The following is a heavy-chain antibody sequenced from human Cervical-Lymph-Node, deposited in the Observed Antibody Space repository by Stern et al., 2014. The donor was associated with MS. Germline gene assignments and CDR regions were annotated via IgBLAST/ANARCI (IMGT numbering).Heavy chain of an antibody. CDR1: GFTFSSYW. CDR3: ARDPSYCGGDCYANWFDP. Sequence: EVHLVESWGGLVQPGGSLRLSCAASGFTFSSYWMHWVRQAPGKGLVWVSRINSDGSSTSYADSVKGRFTISRDNGKKTLHLQMNSLRAEDTAVYYCARDPSYCGGDCYANWFDPWGQGTLVTVSS. J-gene: IGHJ5*02. CDR2: INSDGSST. V-gene: IGHV3-74*01. D-gene: IGHD2-21*02.